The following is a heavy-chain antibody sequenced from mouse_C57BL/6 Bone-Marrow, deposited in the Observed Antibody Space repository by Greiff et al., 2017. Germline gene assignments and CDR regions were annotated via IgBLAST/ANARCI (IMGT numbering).Heavy chain of an antibody. CDR3: ARSYYGSSFFAY. J-gene: IGHJ3*01. CDR1: GYTFTSYG. V-gene: IGHV1-81*01. D-gene: IGHD1-1*01. CDR2: IYPRSGNT. Sequence: VQLQQSGAELARPGASVTLSCKASGYTFTSYGISWVKQRTGQGLEWIGEIYPRSGNTYYNEKFKGKATLTADKSSSTAYMELRSLTSEDSAVYFCARSYYGSSFFAYWGQGTLVTISA.